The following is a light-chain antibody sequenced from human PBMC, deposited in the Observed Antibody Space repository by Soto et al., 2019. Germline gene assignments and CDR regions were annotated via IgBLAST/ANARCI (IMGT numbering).Light chain of an antibody. CDR3: CSYAGGTSVV. Sequence: QSALTQPASVSGSPGQPITISCTGTYSDVGRYNFVSWYQQYPGKAPKLMIYEDSKWPSGISNRFSGSKSGNTASLTISGLQAEDEADYYCCSYAGGTSVVFGGGTKLTVL. J-gene: IGLJ2*01. CDR1: YSDVGRYNF. V-gene: IGLV2-23*01. CDR2: EDS.